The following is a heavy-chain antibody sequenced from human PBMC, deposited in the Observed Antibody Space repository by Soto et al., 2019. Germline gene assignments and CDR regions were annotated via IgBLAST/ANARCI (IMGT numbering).Heavy chain of an antibody. CDR1: GFTFSSYG. CDR3: ARDLNWNHVYYYYYGMDV. Sequence: GGSLRLSCAASGFTFSSYGMHWVRQAPGKGLEWVAVIWYDGSNKYYADSVKGRFTISRDNSKNTLYLQMNSLRAEDTAVYYCARDLNWNHVYYYYYGMDVWGQGTTVTVSS. V-gene: IGHV3-33*01. D-gene: IGHD1-1*01. J-gene: IGHJ6*02. CDR2: IWYDGSNK.